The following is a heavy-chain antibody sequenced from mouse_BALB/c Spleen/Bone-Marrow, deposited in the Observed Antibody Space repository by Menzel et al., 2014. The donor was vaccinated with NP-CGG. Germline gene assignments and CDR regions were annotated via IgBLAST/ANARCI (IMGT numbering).Heavy chain of an antibody. CDR1: GFTFSSYA. Sequence: EVMLVESVGGLVKPGGSLKLSCAASGFTFSSYAMSWVRQTPEKRLEWVATISSGGSYTYYPDSVKGRFTISRDNAKNTLYLQISSLRSEDTAMYYCARGGGYDWYFDVWGAGTTVTVSS. CDR3: ARGGGYDWYFDV. V-gene: IGHV5-9-1*01. D-gene: IGHD2-2*01. J-gene: IGHJ1*01. CDR2: ISSGGSYT.